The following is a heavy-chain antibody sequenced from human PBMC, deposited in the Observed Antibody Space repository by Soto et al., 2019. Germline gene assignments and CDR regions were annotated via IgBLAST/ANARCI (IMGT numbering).Heavy chain of an antibody. V-gene: IGHV1-69*08. CDR2: IIPILGIA. J-gene: IGHJ4*02. CDR3: ARESLLLWFGESLYYFDY. Sequence: QVQLVQSGAEVKKPGSSVKVSCKASGGTFSSYTISWVRQAPGQGLEGMGRIIPILGIANYAQKFQGRVTITADKSTSTAYMELSSLRSEDTAVYYCARESLLLWFGESLYYFDYWGQGTLVTVSS. CDR1: GGTFSSYT. D-gene: IGHD3-10*01.